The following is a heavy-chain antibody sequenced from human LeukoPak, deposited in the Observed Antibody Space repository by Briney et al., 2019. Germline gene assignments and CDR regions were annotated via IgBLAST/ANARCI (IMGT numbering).Heavy chain of an antibody. Sequence: GGSLRLSCAASGFTFSSYSMNWVRQAPGKGLEWVSSISSSSYIYYADSVKGRFTISRDNAKNSLYLQMNSLRAEDTAVYYCARGAAAAGLDAFDIWGQGTMVTVSS. CDR1: GFTFSSYS. D-gene: IGHD6-13*01. J-gene: IGHJ3*02. CDR2: ISSSSYI. V-gene: IGHV3-21*01. CDR3: ARGAAAAGLDAFDI.